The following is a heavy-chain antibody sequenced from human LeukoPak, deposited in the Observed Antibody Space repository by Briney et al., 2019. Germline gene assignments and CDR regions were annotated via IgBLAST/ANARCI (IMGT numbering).Heavy chain of an antibody. CDR2: IYPGESDT. Sequence: GESLKISCKGSGYIFTNYWVAWVRQMPGQGLEWMGIIYPGESDTRYSPPFQGQVTISADKSISTAYLQRTSLEASDTGMYYCARLARYYDSGGYYYFDYWGQGTLVTVSS. D-gene: IGHD3-22*01. CDR1: GYIFTNYW. V-gene: IGHV5-51*01. J-gene: IGHJ4*02. CDR3: ARLARYYDSGGYYYFDY.